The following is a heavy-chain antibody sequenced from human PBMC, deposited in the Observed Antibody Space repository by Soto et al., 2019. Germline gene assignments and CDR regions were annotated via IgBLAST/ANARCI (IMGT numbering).Heavy chain of an antibody. CDR2: IWYDGSNK. CDR3: ARGEPHGGYSPPRDWFDP. D-gene: IGHD4-17*01. CDR1: GFTFSSYG. J-gene: IGHJ5*02. V-gene: IGHV3-33*01. Sequence: QVQLVESGGGVVQPGRSLRLSCAASGFTFSSYGMHWVRQAPGKGLEWVAVIWYDGSNKYYADSVKGRFTISRDNSKNTLYLQMNSLRAEETAVYYCARGEPHGGYSPPRDWFDPWGQGTLVTVS.